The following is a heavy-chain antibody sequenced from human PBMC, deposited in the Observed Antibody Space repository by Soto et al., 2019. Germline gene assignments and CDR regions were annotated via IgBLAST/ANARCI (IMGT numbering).Heavy chain of an antibody. Sequence: EVHLSESGGRLGQPGGSLRLSCAASGFTFTTYAMTWVRQSPGRGLQWVSGISATGGLKYYADSVQVRFTISRDNSKNTLYLQMDNLRDEDTAIYYCAREVGAPSGWLDSWGQGTQVTVSS. CDR2: ISATGGLK. V-gene: IGHV3-23*01. CDR1: GFTFTTYA. D-gene: IGHD1-26*01. CDR3: AREVGAPSGWLDS. J-gene: IGHJ5*01.